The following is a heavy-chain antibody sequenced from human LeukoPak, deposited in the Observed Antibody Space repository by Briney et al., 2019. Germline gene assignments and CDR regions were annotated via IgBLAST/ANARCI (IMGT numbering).Heavy chain of an antibody. D-gene: IGHD6-13*01. CDR2: MNPNSGNT. CDR3: ARARTGAAANNWFDP. V-gene: IGHV1-8*01. Sequence: ASVKVSCKASGYTFTSYDINWVRQATGQGLEWMGWMNPNSGNTGYAQRFQGRVTMTRNTSISTAYMELSSLRSEDTAVYYCARARTGAAANNWFDPWGQGTLVTVSS. CDR1: GYTFTSYD. J-gene: IGHJ5*02.